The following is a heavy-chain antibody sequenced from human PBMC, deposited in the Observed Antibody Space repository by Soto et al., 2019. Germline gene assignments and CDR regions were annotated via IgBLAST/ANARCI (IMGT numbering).Heavy chain of an antibody. CDR1: GGSFSGYY. D-gene: IGHD5-12*01. J-gene: IGHJ6*02. CDR2: INHSGST. V-gene: IGHV4-34*01. CDR3: ARGAHVDIVATIFRSWSGPYYYYGMDV. Sequence: PSETLSLTCAVYGGSFSGYYWSWIRQPPGKGLEWIWEINHSGSTNYNPSLKSRVTISVDTSKKQFSLKLSSVTAADTAVYYCARGAHVDIVATIFRSWSGPYYYYGMDVWGQGTTVTVSS.